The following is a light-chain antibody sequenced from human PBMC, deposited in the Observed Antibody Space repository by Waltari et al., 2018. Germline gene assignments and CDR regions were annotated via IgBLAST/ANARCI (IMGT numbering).Light chain of an antibody. CDR2: GAS. Sequence: DIQMTQSPSSLSASVGDRVPITCLPGQKINGYLNWDQHKPGKAPKLLIYGASNLQTGVPSRFSGREAGTDFTVNINRLQPEEFAAYFGQQTYSTPGSTFGQGTRLEI. J-gene: IGKJ5*01. V-gene: IGKV1-39*01. CDR3: QQTYSTPGST. CDR1: QKINGY.